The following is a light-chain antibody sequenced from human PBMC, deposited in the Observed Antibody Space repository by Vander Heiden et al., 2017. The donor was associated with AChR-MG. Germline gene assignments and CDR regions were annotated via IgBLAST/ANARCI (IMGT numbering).Light chain of an antibody. V-gene: IGKV3-11*01. Sequence: EIVLTQSPATLSLSPGEKATLACRANQNINSFLAWYQQKPGKPPRLLIYDASNRVTGIPTRFSGSGSGTDFTLTISSLAPEDFGLYYCQQRTDWPITFGQGTRLEIK. CDR1: QNINSF. CDR3: QQRTDWPIT. J-gene: IGKJ5*01. CDR2: DAS.